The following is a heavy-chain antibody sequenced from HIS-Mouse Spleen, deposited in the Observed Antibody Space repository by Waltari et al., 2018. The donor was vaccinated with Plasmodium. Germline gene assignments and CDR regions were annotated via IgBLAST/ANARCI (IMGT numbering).Heavy chain of an antibody. Sequence: QLQLQESGPGLVKPSETLSLTCTVSGGSISSSSYYWGWIRQPPGKGREWIGSIYYSGSTYYNPSLKSRVTISVDTSKNQFSLKLSSVTAADTAVYYCARGRGYSYGDAFDIWGQGTMVTVSS. V-gene: IGHV4-39*07. J-gene: IGHJ3*02. CDR2: IYYSGST. CDR3: ARGRGYSYGDAFDI. D-gene: IGHD5-18*01. CDR1: GGSISSSSYY.